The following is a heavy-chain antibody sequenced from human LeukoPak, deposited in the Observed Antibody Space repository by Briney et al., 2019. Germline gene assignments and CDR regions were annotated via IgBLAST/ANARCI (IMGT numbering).Heavy chain of an antibody. CDR2: ISGSGDRT. CDR1: GFTFSSYA. V-gene: IGHV3-23*01. Sequence: GGSLRLSCAASGFTFSSYAMSWVRQAPGKGLEWVSAISGSGDRTYYADSVKGRFTISRDNSKNTLYLQMNSLRAEDTAVYYCARDPGVEYCSGGSCYGAFDIWGQGTMVTVSS. CDR3: ARDPGVEYCSGGSCYGAFDI. J-gene: IGHJ3*02. D-gene: IGHD2-15*01.